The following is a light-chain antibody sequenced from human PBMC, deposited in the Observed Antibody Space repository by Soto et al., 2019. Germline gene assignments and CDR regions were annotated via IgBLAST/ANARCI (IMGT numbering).Light chain of an antibody. CDR1: QSVSSY. Sequence: ESVLTQSPATRSLSPGERATLSCRASQSVSSYLAWYQQKPGQAPRLLIYDASNRATGIPARFSGSGSGTDFTLTISSLEPEDFAVYYCQQRSNWPPLTFGGGTKVDIK. V-gene: IGKV3-11*01. CDR3: QQRSNWPPLT. J-gene: IGKJ4*01. CDR2: DAS.